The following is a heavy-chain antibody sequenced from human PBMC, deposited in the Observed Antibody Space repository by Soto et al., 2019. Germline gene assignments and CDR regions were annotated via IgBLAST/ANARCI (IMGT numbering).Heavy chain of an antibody. CDR1: GFTFSSYG. V-gene: IGHV3-30*18. CDR2: ISYDGSNK. D-gene: IGHD3-3*01. J-gene: IGHJ6*02. Sequence: GGSLRLSCAASGFTFSSYGMHWVRQAPGKGLEWVAVISYDGSNKYYADSVKGRFTISRDNSKNTLYLQMNSLRAEDTAVYYCAKGITIFGVGRYGMDGWGQGTTVTVSS. CDR3: AKGITIFGVGRYGMDG.